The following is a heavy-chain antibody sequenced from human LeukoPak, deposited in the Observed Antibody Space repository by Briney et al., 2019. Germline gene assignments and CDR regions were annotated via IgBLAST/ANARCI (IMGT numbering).Heavy chain of an antibody. CDR1: GYTFTGYY. Sequence: ASVKVSCKASGYTFTGYYMHWVRQAPGQGLGWMGWINPNSGGTNYAQKFQGRVTMTRDTSISTAYMELSRLRSDDTAVYYCARQQTSGYSSSWYGGDFDYWGQGTLVTVSS. J-gene: IGHJ4*02. V-gene: IGHV1-2*02. CDR3: ARQQTSGYSSSWYGGDFDY. D-gene: IGHD6-13*01. CDR2: INPNSGGT.